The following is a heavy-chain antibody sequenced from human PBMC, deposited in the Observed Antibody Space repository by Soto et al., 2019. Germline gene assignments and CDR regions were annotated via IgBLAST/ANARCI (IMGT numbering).Heavy chain of an antibody. J-gene: IGHJ4*02. Sequence: QVQLVESGGGVVQPGGSLRLSCAASGFAFHGYAMHWVRQAPGKGLEWVAVIWYDGSTEYYIDSVKGRFAISRDNSKNTLYLQVNSLRAEDTAVYYCARDQTIRYFDYWGQGTPVIVSS. CDR3: ARDQTIRYFDY. V-gene: IGHV3-33*01. CDR1: GFAFHGYA. CDR2: IWYDGSTE. D-gene: IGHD3-9*01.